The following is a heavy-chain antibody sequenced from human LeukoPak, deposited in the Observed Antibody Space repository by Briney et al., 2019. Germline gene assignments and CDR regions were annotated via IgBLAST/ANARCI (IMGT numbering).Heavy chain of an antibody. V-gene: IGHV1-46*01. D-gene: IGHD1-26*01. CDR3: ARDTPIVGATNGLAY. CDR2: IYPRDGST. J-gene: IGHJ4*02. Sequence: GASVKVSCKASGYTFTNNYLHWVRQAPGQGLEWMGMIYPRDGSTSYAQNFQGRVTVTRDTSTTTVHMELRSLRSDDTAVYYCARDTPIVGATNGLAYWGQGTLVTVSS. CDR1: GYTFTNNY.